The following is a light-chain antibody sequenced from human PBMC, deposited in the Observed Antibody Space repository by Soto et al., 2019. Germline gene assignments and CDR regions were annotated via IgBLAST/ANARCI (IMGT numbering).Light chain of an antibody. V-gene: IGKV3-15*01. CDR1: LNVATN. CDR2: GAS. CDR3: HQYNTGLRT. Sequence: TVMTQSPATLSMSPGDRAALSCRASLNVATNMAWYQQKPGQAPRLLIYGASIRPTGVPARFTGSGSGTEFTLTINNLQSEDFAVYYCHQYNTGLRTFGRGTRVEV. J-gene: IGKJ1*01.